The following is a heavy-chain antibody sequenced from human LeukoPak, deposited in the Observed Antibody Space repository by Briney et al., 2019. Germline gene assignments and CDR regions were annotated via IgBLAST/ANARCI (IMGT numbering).Heavy chain of an antibody. CDR3: VRDRGYSTFDY. CDR2: INLDGSEI. Sequence: GGSLRLSCEASGFVFGHSWMSWVRQAPGKGLEWVANINLDGSEINYLGSLTGRLTISRDNAKDSLYLQMNGLRAEDTAVYFCVRDRGYSTFDYWGQGTLVTVSS. J-gene: IGHJ4*02. D-gene: IGHD3-22*01. V-gene: IGHV3-7*03. CDR1: GFVFGHSW.